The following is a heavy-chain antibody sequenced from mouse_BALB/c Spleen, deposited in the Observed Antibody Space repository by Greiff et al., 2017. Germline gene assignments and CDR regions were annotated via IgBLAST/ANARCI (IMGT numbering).Heavy chain of an antibody. CDR2: IYPGSGST. CDR1: GYTFTSYW. V-gene: IGHV1S22*01. Sequence: LQQPGSELVRPGASVKLSCKASGYTFTSYWMHWVKQRPGQGLEWIGNIYPGSGSTNYDEKFKSKATLTVDTSSSTAYMQLSSLTSEDSAVYYCAREGGNYNFDYWGQGTTLTVSS. D-gene: IGHD2-1*01. CDR3: AREGGNYNFDY. J-gene: IGHJ2*01.